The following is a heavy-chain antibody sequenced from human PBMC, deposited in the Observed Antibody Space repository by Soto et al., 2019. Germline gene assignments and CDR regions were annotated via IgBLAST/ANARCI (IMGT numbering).Heavy chain of an antibody. Sequence: EVQLVESGGGLVQPGGSLRLSCAASGFTFSSYWMHWFRHAPGNGLVWVSRINNDGSSTNYADSVKGRFTISRDNAKNTLYVQLNSLRAEDTAVYYFARGLYGDYGNDYWGQGALVTVSS. J-gene: IGHJ4*02. CDR2: INNDGSST. CDR3: ARGLYGDYGNDY. CDR1: GFTFSSYW. D-gene: IGHD4-17*01. V-gene: IGHV3-74*01.